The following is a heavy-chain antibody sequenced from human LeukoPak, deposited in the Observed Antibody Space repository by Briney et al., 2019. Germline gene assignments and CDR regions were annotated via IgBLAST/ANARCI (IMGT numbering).Heavy chain of an antibody. Sequence: SETLSLTCAVYGGSFSGYYWSWIRQPPGKGLEWIGYIYYSGSTNYNPSLKSRVTISVDTSKNQFSLKLSSVTAADTAVYYCARGAAMGYWGQGTLVTVSS. V-gene: IGHV4-59*01. D-gene: IGHD5-18*01. CDR2: IYYSGST. CDR1: GGSFSGYY. J-gene: IGHJ4*02. CDR3: ARGAAMGY.